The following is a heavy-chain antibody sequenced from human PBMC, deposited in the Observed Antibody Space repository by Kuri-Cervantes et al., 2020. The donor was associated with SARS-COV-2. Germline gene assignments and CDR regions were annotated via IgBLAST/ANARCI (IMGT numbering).Heavy chain of an antibody. D-gene: IGHD6-13*01. Sequence: GGSLRLSCAASGFTFSNYDIHWVRQVPGKGLEWVSAITAAGAEFHAGSVRGRFTFSRENAKTSAYLQMNSLTADDTAVYYCAKEGIASYDPLDVWGLGTMVTVSS. CDR2: ITAAGAE. CDR1: GFTFSNYD. J-gene: IGHJ3*01. CDR3: AKEGIASYDPLDV. V-gene: IGHV3-13*01.